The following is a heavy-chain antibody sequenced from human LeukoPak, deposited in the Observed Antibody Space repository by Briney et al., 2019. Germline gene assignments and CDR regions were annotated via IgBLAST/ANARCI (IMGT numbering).Heavy chain of an antibody. V-gene: IGHV3-7*05. CDR1: GFTFSTYG. CDR2: INQEGRET. CDR3: ATGGHYYGA. J-gene: IGHJ5*02. D-gene: IGHD3-10*01. Sequence: GGSLRLSCAASGFTFSTYGMHWVRQAPGKGLEWVAYINQEGRETDYVDSVKGRFTISRDNAKNSLYLQMNDLRVEDAAVYYCATGGHYYGAWGQGTLVTVSS.